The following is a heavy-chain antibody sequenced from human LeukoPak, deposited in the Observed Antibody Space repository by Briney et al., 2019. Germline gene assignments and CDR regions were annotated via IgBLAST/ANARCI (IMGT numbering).Heavy chain of an antibody. D-gene: IGHD3-9*01. CDR2: INPSGGST. V-gene: IGHV1-46*01. Sequence: ASVKVSCKASGYTFTGYYVHWVRQAPGQGLEWMGIINPSGGSTSYAQKFQGRVTMTRDTSTSTVYMELSSLRSEDTAVYYCARGRYYDILTGYPSDAFDIWGQGTMVTVSS. CDR3: ARGRYYDILTGYPSDAFDI. CDR1: GYTFTGYY. J-gene: IGHJ3*02.